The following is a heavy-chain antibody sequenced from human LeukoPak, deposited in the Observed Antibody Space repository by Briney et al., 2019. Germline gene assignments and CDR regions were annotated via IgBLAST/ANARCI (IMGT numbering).Heavy chain of an antibody. D-gene: IGHD3-16*01. CDR2: ISGSGDYT. V-gene: IGHV3-23*01. CDR1: GFTFSSYA. Sequence: GGSLRLSCAAFGFTFSSYALSWFGQAPGKGLEWFSAISGSGDYTYYPDSVKGRFTISRDNSKNSLYLRMNSLRVDDTAVYYCAAQKRGTRRPYYFDFWGQGTLVTVSS. CDR3: AAQKRGTRRPYYFDF. J-gene: IGHJ4*02.